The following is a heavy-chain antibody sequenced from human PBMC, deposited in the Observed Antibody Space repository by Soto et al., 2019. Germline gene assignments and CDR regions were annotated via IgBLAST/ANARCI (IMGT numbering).Heavy chain of an antibody. CDR2: ISGSGGST. CDR3: AKSYYDSSGYPFTFDS. V-gene: IGHV3-23*01. D-gene: IGHD3-22*01. Sequence: GWSLRLSCASSVFTFMSYAMSWVRQAPGKGLEWVSGISGSGGSTYYADSVKGRFTISRDNSKNTLYLQMNSLRAEDTAVYYCAKSYYDSSGYPFTFDSWGQGTLVTVSS. CDR1: VFTFMSYA. J-gene: IGHJ4*02.